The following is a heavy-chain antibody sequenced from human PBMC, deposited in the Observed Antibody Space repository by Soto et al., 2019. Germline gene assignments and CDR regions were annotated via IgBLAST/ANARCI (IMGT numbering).Heavy chain of an antibody. CDR2: IYYSGST. D-gene: IGHD3-3*01. J-gene: IGHJ4*02. V-gene: IGHV4-31*03. Sequence: PSETLSLTCTVSGGSISSGGYYWSWIRQHPGKGLEWIGYIYYSGSTYYNPSLKSRVTISVDTSKNQFSLKLSSVTAADTAVYYCARERHDFWTDYWGQGTLVTVSS. CDR3: ARERHDFWTDY. CDR1: GGSISSGGYY.